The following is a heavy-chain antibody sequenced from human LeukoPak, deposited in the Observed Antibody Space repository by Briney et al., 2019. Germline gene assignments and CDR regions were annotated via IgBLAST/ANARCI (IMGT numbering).Heavy chain of an antibody. V-gene: IGHV4-59*01. Sequence: SETLSLTCTVSGGSISSYYWSWIRQPPGKGLEWIGYIYYSGSTNYNPSLKSRVTISVDTSKNQFSLKVSSVTAADTAVYYCAGVVRGYSYGPFDYWGQGTLVTVSS. CDR2: IYYSGST. J-gene: IGHJ4*02. CDR3: AGVVRGYSYGPFDY. CDR1: GGSISSYY. D-gene: IGHD5-18*01.